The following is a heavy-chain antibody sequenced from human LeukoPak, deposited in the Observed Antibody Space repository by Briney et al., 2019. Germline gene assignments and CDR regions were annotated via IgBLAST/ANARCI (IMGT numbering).Heavy chain of an antibody. CDR1: GFTFDDYA. Sequence: PGGSLRLPCAASGFTFDDYAMHWVRQAPGKGLEWVSGISWNSGSIGYADSVKGRFTISRDNAKNSLYLQMNSLRAEDTALYYCAKELGYCSSTSCYDYFDYWGQGTLVTVSS. D-gene: IGHD2-2*01. CDR3: AKELGYCSSTSCYDYFDY. V-gene: IGHV3-9*01. J-gene: IGHJ4*02. CDR2: ISWNSGSI.